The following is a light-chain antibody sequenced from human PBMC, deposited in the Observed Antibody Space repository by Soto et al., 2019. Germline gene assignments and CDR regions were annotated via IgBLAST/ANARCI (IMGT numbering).Light chain of an antibody. J-gene: IGKJ4*01. CDR2: KAS. CDR3: QQYDSYPLT. Sequence: DIQMTQSPSTLSASVGDRVTITCRASQSISSWLAWYQQKPGKAPNLLIYKASTLESGVPSRFSGRGSGTEFTLTVSSLQPDDFATYDSQQYDSYPLTFGGGTKVEIK. V-gene: IGKV1-5*03. CDR1: QSISSW.